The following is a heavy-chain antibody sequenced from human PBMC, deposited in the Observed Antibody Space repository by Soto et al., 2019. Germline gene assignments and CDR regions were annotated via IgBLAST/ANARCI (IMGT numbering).Heavy chain of an antibody. CDR1: GGSISNYY. J-gene: IGHJ3*02. Sequence: SETLSLTCTISGGSISNYYWSWIRQPPGKGLEWIGYIYYSGSTNYNPSLKSRVTISVDTSKNQFSLKLSSVTAADTAVYYCARRDGDAFDMWGQGTMVTV. V-gene: IGHV4-59*01. CDR3: ARRDGDAFDM. CDR2: IYYSGST.